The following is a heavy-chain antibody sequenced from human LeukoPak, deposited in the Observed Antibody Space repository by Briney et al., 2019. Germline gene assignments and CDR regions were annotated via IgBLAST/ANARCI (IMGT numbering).Heavy chain of an antibody. Sequence: AGGSLRLSCAASGFTFSSYAMHWVRQAPGKGLEWVAVISYDGSNKYYADSVKGRFTISRDNSKNTLYLQMNSLRAEDTAVYYCARGRWLQPFDYWGQGTLVTVSS. D-gene: IGHD5-12*01. CDR2: ISYDGSNK. CDR1: GFTFSSYA. V-gene: IGHV3-30-3*01. CDR3: ARGRWLQPFDY. J-gene: IGHJ4*02.